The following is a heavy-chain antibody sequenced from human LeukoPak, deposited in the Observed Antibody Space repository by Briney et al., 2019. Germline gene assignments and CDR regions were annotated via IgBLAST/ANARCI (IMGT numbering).Heavy chain of an antibody. V-gene: IGHV3-23*01. J-gene: IGHJ4*02. Sequence: GGSLRLSCAASGFTFSNYWMHWVRQAPGKGLEWVSAISGSGGSTYYADSVKGRFTISRDNSKNTLYLQMNSLRAEDTAVYYCAKAPFTRGYYPVDYWGQGTPVTVSS. CDR2: ISGSGGST. CDR1: GFTFSNYW. D-gene: IGHD3-3*01. CDR3: AKAPFTRGYYPVDY.